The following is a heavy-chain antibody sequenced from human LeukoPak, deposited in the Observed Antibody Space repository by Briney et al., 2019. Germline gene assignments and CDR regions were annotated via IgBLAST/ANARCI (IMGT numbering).Heavy chain of an antibody. D-gene: IGHD1-26*01. CDR2: IYTSGGT. J-gene: IGHJ4*02. Sequence: PSETLSLTCTVSGASISSFYWSWIRQPAGKGLEWIGRIYTSGGTNYNPSLKSRVTMSIDTSKNQFSLKLYSVTAADTAVYYCVTDGSGSYDYWGQGILVTVSS. CDR3: VTDGSGSYDY. V-gene: IGHV4-4*07. CDR1: GASISSFY.